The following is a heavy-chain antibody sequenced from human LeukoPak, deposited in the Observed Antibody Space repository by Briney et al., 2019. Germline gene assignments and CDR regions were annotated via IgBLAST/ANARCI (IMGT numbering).Heavy chain of an antibody. CDR1: GYTFTGYY. CDR2: INPNSGGT. Sequence: GASVKVSCKASGYTFTGYYMHWVRQAPGQGLEWMGRINPNSGGTNYAQKFQGRVTMTRDTSISTAYMELSRLRSDDTAVYYCARDLYGSGSYLRDYWGQGTLVTVSS. D-gene: IGHD3-10*01. CDR3: ARDLYGSGSYLRDY. J-gene: IGHJ4*02. V-gene: IGHV1-2*06.